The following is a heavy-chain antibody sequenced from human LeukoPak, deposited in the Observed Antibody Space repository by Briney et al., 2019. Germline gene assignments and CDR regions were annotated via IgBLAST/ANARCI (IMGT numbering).Heavy chain of an antibody. CDR3: ARQLSKIIETYFDD. CDR1: GGSITNKTYY. CDR2: VYYSGVS. V-gene: IGHV4-39*01. D-gene: IGHD2/OR15-2a*01. J-gene: IGHJ4*02. Sequence: SETLSLTCSVSGGSITNKTYYWGWIRQTPGKSLEWIGSVYYSGVSYSNPSLKSRVTISVDTSSNLFSMKMRSVTAADTAVYFCARQLSKIIETYFDDWGQETLVTVSS.